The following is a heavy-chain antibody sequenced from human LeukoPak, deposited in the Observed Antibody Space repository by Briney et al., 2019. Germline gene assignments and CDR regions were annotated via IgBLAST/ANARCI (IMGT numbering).Heavy chain of an antibody. Sequence: GGSLRLSCAVSGYTFSSFEMNWVRQAPGKGLEWISFISSSGATIHYADSVKGRFTISRDNAKNSLYLQMNSLRAEDTAVYYCASSLLTVTTDYWGQGTLVPVSS. CDR3: ASSLLTVTTDY. V-gene: IGHV3-48*03. D-gene: IGHD4-11*01. J-gene: IGHJ4*02. CDR1: GYTFSSFE. CDR2: ISSSGATI.